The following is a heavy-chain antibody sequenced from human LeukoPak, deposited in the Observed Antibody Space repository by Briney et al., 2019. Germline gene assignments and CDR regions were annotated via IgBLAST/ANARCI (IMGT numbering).Heavy chain of an antibody. J-gene: IGHJ4*02. D-gene: IGHD3-3*01. CDR3: ARGDYDFWSGYSDFDY. Sequence: GASVKVSCKASGYTFTSYYMHWVRQAPGQGLEWMGIINPSGGSTSYAQKFQGRVTMTRDTSTSTVYMELSSLRSEDTAVYYCARGDYDFWSGYSDFDYWGQGTLVTVSS. CDR2: INPSGGST. V-gene: IGHV1-46*01. CDR1: GYTFTSYY.